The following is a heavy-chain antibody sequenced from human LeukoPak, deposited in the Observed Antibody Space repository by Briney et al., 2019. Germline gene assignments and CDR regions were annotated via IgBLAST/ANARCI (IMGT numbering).Heavy chain of an antibody. CDR1: GGTFSSYA. CDR2: IIPIFGTA. CDR3: ARHVSTTGTTGYYYFDY. V-gene: IGHV1-69*13. Sequence: SVKVSCRASGGTFSSYAISWVRQAPGQGLEWMGGIIPIFGTANYAQKFQGRVTITADESTSTAYMELSSLRSEDTAVYYCARHVSTTGTTGYYYFDYWGQGTLVTVSS. J-gene: IGHJ4*02. D-gene: IGHD1-1*01.